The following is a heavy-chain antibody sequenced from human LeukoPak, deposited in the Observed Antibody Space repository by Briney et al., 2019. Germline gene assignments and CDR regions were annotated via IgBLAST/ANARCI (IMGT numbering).Heavy chain of an antibody. CDR2: ISGDGGST. V-gene: IGHV3-43*02. CDR1: GFTFDDYA. Sequence: GGSLRLSCAASGFTFDDYAMHWVRQAPGKGMEWVSLISGDGGSTYSANSVKGRFTISRDNSKNSLYLQMNSLRTEDTALYYCAKDIDSSWYAEYFQHWGQGTLVTVSS. D-gene: IGHD6-13*01. J-gene: IGHJ1*01. CDR3: AKDIDSSWYAEYFQH.